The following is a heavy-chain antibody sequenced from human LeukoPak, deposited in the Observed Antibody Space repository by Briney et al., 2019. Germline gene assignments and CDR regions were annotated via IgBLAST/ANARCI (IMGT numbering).Heavy chain of an antibody. V-gene: IGHV1-2*02. D-gene: IGHD2-15*01. CDR3: ARGRVAATGTALGY. CDR1: GGTFSSYA. CDR2: INPNSGGT. J-gene: IGHJ4*02. Sequence: ASVKVSCKASGGTFSSYAVSWVRQAPGQGLEWMGWINPNSGGTNYAQKFQGRVTMTRDTSISTAYMELSRLRSDDTAVYYCARGRVAATGTALGYWGQGTLVTVSS.